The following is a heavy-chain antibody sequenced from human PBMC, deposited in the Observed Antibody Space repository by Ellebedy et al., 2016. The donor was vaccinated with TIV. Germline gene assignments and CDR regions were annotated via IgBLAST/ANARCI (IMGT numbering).Heavy chain of an antibody. V-gene: IGHV4-39*01. CDR1: GGSISSSTYY. J-gene: IGHJ4*02. D-gene: IGHD3-22*01. CDR2: IYYSGNT. Sequence: MPSETLSLTCTVSGGSISSSTYYWGWIRQPPGKGLEWIGNIYYSGNTFYNPSLKSRISISVDTSKNRFSLKLSSVTAADTAVYYCASHYYDSSGSLNYFDYWGQGTLVTVSS. CDR3: ASHYYDSSGSLNYFDY.